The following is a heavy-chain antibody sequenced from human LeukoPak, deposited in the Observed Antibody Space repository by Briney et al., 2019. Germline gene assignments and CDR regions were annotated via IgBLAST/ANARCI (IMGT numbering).Heavy chain of an antibody. D-gene: IGHD5-24*01. CDR3: ARKDLATTLDY. CDR1: GITVNRNW. Sequence: GGSLRLSCVASGITVNRNWMHWARQAPGKGLVWVSRINSDGSSTTYADSVKGRFTISRDNAKNTLYLQMNSLRVEDTAVYYCARKDLATTLDYWGQGTQVTVSS. V-gene: IGHV3-74*01. J-gene: IGHJ4*02. CDR2: INSDGSST.